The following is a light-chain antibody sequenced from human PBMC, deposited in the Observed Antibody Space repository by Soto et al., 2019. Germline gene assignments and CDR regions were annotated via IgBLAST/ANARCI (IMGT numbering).Light chain of an antibody. CDR2: AAS. Sequence: DFQMTQSPSSLSASVGDRVIITCRASQGISNYLAWYQQKPGKVPKLLIYAASTLQSGVPSRFSGSGSGTDFTLTISSLQPEDVATYSCQKYNTAPQTFGQGPKVEIK. J-gene: IGKJ1*01. CDR3: QKYNTAPQT. CDR1: QGISNY. V-gene: IGKV1-27*01.